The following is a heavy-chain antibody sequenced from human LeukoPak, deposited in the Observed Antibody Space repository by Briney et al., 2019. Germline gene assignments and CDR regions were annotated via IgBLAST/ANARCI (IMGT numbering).Heavy chain of an antibody. J-gene: IGHJ4*02. CDR3: VSHSDPLTGYSFDY. CDR2: IHDSGNT. D-gene: IGHD3-9*01. V-gene: IGHV3-53*01. CDR1: GFTVSSNY. Sequence: GGSLRLSCAASGFTVSSNYMTWVRQAPGKGLEWVSIIHDSGNTYYADSVKGRFTVTRDNSRNTVSLEVNSLRVDDTAVYYCVSHSDPLTGYSFDYWGQGTLVTVSS.